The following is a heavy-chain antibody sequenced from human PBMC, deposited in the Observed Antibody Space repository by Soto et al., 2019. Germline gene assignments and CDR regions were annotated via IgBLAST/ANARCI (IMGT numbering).Heavy chain of an antibody. D-gene: IGHD2-2*02. CDR3: VRGSYCTTTTCYNLGWFAP. CDR2: IWYDGSDK. CDR1: GFTFSGFV. Sequence: SLRLSCATSGFTFSGFVMQWVRQAPGKGLEWVAVIWYDGSDKYYTDSVKGRFTIARDDSKNTLYLQMNNLRVEDTAVYYCVRGSYCTTTTCYNLGWFAPWGQGTLVTVSS. V-gene: IGHV3-33*01. J-gene: IGHJ5*02.